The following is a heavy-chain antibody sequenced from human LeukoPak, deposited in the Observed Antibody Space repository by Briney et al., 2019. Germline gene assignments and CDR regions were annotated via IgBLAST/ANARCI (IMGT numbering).Heavy chain of an antibody. J-gene: IGHJ4*02. D-gene: IGHD3-10*01. CDR3: ASSITMVRGVPYFDY. Sequence: GGSLRLSCAASGFTFSSYAMSWVRQAPGKGLEWVSAISGSGGSTYYADSVKGRFTISRDNSKNTLYLQMNSLRAEDTAVYYCASSITMVRGVPYFDYWGQGTLVTVSS. CDR2: ISGSGGST. V-gene: IGHV3-23*01. CDR1: GFTFSSYA.